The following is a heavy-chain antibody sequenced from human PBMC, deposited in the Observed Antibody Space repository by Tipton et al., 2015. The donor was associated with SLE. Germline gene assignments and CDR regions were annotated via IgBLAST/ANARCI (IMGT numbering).Heavy chain of an antibody. CDR3: ASCLRSGRDWLYYYGMDV. D-gene: IGHD1-26*01. V-gene: IGHV4-59*11. CDR1: GGSISSHY. J-gene: IGHJ6*02. Sequence: TLSLTCTVPGGSISSHYWSWFRQPPGKGLEWIGYVYYSGSTTNYNPSLESRVTISVDTSKNQFSLTLSSVTAADTAVYYCASCLRSGRDWLYYYGMDVWGQGTTVTVSS. CDR2: VYYSGSTT.